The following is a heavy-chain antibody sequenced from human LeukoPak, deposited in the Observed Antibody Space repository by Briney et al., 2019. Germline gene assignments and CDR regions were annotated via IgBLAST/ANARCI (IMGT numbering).Heavy chain of an antibody. Sequence: PSETLSLTCTVSGGSISSGSYYWSWIRQPAGKGLEWIGRIYTSGSTNYNPSLKSRVTISVDTSKNQFSLKLSSVTAADTAVYYCARLLPDSNWNYYFDYWGQGTLVTVSS. CDR2: IYTSGST. J-gene: IGHJ4*02. CDR1: GGSISSGSYY. CDR3: ARLLPDSNWNYYFDY. V-gene: IGHV4-61*02. D-gene: IGHD1-7*01.